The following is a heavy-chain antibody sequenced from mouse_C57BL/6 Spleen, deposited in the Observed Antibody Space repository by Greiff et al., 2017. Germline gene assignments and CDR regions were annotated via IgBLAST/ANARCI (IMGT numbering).Heavy chain of an antibody. Sequence: EVQLVESGGGLVQPGGSLKLSCAASGFTFSDYYMYWVRQTPEKRLEWVAYISNGGGSTYYPDTVKGRFTISRDNAKNTLYLQMSRLKSEDTAMYYCARQDDDYYGGFAYWGQGTLVTVSA. CDR3: ARQDDDYYGGFAY. CDR1: GFTFSDYY. CDR2: ISNGGGST. D-gene: IGHD2-3*01. V-gene: IGHV5-12*01. J-gene: IGHJ3*01.